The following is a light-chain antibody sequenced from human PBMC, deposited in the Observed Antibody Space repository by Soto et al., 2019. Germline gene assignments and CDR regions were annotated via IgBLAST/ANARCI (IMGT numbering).Light chain of an antibody. Sequence: PGERATLSCRASQSVSSDFLAWYQQKPGQAPRLLIYGASSRATGIPDRFSGSGSGTDFTLTISRLEPEDFAVYYCQQYGSSPWTFGQGTKVEIK. CDR2: GAS. J-gene: IGKJ1*01. CDR3: QQYGSSPWT. CDR1: QSVSSDF. V-gene: IGKV3-20*01.